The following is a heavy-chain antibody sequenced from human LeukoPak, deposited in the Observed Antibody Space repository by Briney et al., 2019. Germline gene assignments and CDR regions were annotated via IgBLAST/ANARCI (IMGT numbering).Heavy chain of an antibody. V-gene: IGHV3-74*01. CDR1: GFTFSSYC. Sequence: PGGSLRLSCAASGFTFSSYCMHWVRQAPGKGLVWVSHINSDGSSTSYADSVKGRFTISRDNAKNTLYLQMNSLRAEDTAVYYCSAGSGSALYIWGQGKMVTVSS. CDR2: INSDGSST. J-gene: IGHJ3*02. D-gene: IGHD3-10*01. CDR3: SAGSGSALYI.